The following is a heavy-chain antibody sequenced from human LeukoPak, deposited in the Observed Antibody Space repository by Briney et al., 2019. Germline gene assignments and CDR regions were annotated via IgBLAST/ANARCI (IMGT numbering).Heavy chain of an antibody. Sequence: ASVKVSCKASGYTFSGYAIHWVRQAPGQRFEWMGWINAGNGHTKYSQNFQGRVTITRDSSANIVYMDVSSLTSEDTAVYYCARGIWSATRVDYYLDNWGRGTLVTVFS. J-gene: IGHJ4*02. CDR3: ARGIWSATRVDYYLDN. CDR1: GYTFSGYA. CDR2: INAGNGHT. V-gene: IGHV1-3*01. D-gene: IGHD5-24*01.